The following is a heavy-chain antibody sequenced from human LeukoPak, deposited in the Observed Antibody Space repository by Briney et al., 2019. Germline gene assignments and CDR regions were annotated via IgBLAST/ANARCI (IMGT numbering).Heavy chain of an antibody. J-gene: IGHJ4*02. D-gene: IGHD5-12*01. CDR1: GDSFSSNSAA. CDR2: TYYRSKRYN. V-gene: IGHV6-1*01. CDR3: AREPGGAEYSGYDPFDF. Sequence: SQTLSLTCAISGDSFSSNSAAWNWIRQSPSRGLEWLGRTYYRSKRYNDYAVSVKSRITINPDTSKNQFSLQLNSVTPEDTAVYYCAREPGGAEYSGYDPFDFWGQGTLVTVSS.